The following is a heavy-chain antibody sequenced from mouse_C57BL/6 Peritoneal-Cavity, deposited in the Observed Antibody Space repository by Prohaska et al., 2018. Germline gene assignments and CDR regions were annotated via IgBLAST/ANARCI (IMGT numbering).Heavy chain of an antibody. Sequence: TISFTGYSITSGYYWNWIRQFPGNKLEWMGYISYDGSNNYNASLEKRISITRDTSKNLFFLKVNSVTIDDTVDYYRTRRYYALFGYCDQETLVTVS. CDR3: TRRYYALFGY. V-gene: IGHV3-6*01. CDR1: GYSITSGYY. CDR2: ISYDGSN. D-gene: IGHD1-1*01. J-gene: IGHJ3*02.